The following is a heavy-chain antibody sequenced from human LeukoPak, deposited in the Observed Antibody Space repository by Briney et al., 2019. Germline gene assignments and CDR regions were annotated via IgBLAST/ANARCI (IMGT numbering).Heavy chain of an antibody. CDR2: IYYSGTT. CDR3: ARRKGGLFDS. V-gene: IGHV4-39*01. D-gene: IGHD3-16*01. Sequence: SETLSLTCTVSGGSISSISYYWAWIRQPPGKGLEYIGNIYYSGTTHYNPSLKSRVTITVDTSKRQFSLKLTSVTAAYTAVYYWARRKGGLFDSWGRGPLVTVSS. CDR1: GGSISSISYY. J-gene: IGHJ4*02.